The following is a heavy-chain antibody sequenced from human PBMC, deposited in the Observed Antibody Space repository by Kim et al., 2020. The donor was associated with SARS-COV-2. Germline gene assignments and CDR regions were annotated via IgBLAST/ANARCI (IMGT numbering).Heavy chain of an antibody. J-gene: IGHJ4*02. V-gene: IGHV3-73*01. D-gene: IGHD2-15*01. Sequence: AYAASVKGRFTISRDDSKNTAYLQMNSLKTEDTAVYYCTRSVVAATLMNYWGQGTLVTVSS. CDR3: TRSVVAATLMNY.